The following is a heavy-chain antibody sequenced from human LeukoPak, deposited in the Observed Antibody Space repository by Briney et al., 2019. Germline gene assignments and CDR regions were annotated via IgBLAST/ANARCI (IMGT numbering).Heavy chain of an antibody. J-gene: IGHJ6*03. Sequence: ASVKVSCKASGYTFTSYGISWVRQAPGQGLEWMGWISAYNGNTNYAQKLQGRVTMTTDTSTSTAYMELRSLRSDDMAVYYCARGPLYTVTAYYYYYYYMDVWGKGTTVTVSS. CDR1: GYTFTSYG. D-gene: IGHD4-11*01. CDR2: ISAYNGNT. CDR3: ARGPLYTVTAYYYYYYYMDV. V-gene: IGHV1-18*03.